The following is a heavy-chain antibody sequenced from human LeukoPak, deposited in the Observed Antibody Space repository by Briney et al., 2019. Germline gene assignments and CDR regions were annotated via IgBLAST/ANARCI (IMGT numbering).Heavy chain of an antibody. CDR2: MNPNSGNT. CDR3: ASSYYDILTGPTDAFDI. Sequence: ASVTFSCQASGYTFISYDIDWVRQATGQGLEWMGWMNPNSGNTGYAQKFQGRVTITRNTSISTAYMELSSLRSEDTAVYYCASSYYDILTGPTDAFDIWGQGTMVTVSS. D-gene: IGHD3-9*01. J-gene: IGHJ3*02. CDR1: GYTFISYD. V-gene: IGHV1-8*01.